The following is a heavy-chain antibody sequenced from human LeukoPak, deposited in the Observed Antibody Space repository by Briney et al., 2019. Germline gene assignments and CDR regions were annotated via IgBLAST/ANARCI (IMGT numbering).Heavy chain of an antibody. CDR1: GFTFSSYG. Sequence: GGTLRLSCAASGFTFSSYGMSWVRQAPGKGLEWVSAISGSGGSTYYADSVKGRFTISRGNSKNTLYLQMNSLRAEDTAVYYCAKQTNLVVVAATHFDYWGQGTLVTVSS. CDR3: AKQTNLVVVAATHFDY. D-gene: IGHD2-15*01. J-gene: IGHJ4*02. CDR2: ISGSGGST. V-gene: IGHV3-23*01.